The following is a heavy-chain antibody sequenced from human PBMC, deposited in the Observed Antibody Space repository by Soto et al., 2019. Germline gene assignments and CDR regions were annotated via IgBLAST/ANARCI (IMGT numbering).Heavy chain of an antibody. CDR3: ARQNRDTPMVPFDV. CDR1: RGTFNRYA. Sequence: QVQLVQSGAEVKKPGSSVKVSCLASRGTFNRYAINWVRQAPGHGLEWLGALVPQFGTPNYAQKFQDIVTIVADESTNTNSMELRGLTSDDTAVYYCARQNRDTPMVPFDVWGQGTLVTVSS. D-gene: IGHD5-18*01. V-gene: IGHV1-69*01. CDR2: LVPQFGTP. J-gene: IGHJ4*02.